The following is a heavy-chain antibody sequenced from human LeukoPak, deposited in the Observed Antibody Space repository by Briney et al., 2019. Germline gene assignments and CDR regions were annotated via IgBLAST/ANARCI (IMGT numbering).Heavy chain of an antibody. CDR1: GGSFSGYY. CDR3: ARGGLTGGFDY. Sequence: PSETLSLPCAVYGGSFSGYYWSWIRQPPGKGLEWIGEINHSGSTNYNPSLKSRVTISVDTSKNQFSLKLSSVTAADTAVYYCARGGLTGGFDYWGQGTLVTVSS. V-gene: IGHV4-34*01. J-gene: IGHJ4*02. CDR2: INHSGST. D-gene: IGHD1-14*01.